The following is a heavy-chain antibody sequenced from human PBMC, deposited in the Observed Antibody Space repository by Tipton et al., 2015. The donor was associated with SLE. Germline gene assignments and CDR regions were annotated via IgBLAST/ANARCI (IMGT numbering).Heavy chain of an antibody. CDR2: IYSSGST. J-gene: IGHJ3*02. D-gene: IGHD3-10*01. CDR1: GGSISSSSYY. Sequence: TLSLTCTVSGGSISSSSYYWGGIRQPPGKGLEWIGRIYSSGSTYSNPSLKSRVTISVDTSKNQFSLKLSSVTAADTAVYYCARDRLWFGEQGAFDIWGQGTMVTVSS. CDR3: ARDRLWFGEQGAFDI. V-gene: IGHV4-39*07.